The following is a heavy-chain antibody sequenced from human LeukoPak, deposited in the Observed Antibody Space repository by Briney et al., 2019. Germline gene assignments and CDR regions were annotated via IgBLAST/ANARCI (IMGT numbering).Heavy chain of an antibody. Sequence: GGSLRLSCAASGFTFSSYTMNWVRQAPGKGLEWVSSISSSSSSYIYYADSVKGRLTISRDNAKNSLYLQMNSLRAEDTAVYYRARDPTPRYCSGGSCYTHYGMDVWGQGTTVTVSS. CDR1: GFTFSSYT. CDR2: ISSSSSSYI. CDR3: ARDPTPRYCSGGSCYTHYGMDV. J-gene: IGHJ6*02. V-gene: IGHV3-21*01. D-gene: IGHD2-15*01.